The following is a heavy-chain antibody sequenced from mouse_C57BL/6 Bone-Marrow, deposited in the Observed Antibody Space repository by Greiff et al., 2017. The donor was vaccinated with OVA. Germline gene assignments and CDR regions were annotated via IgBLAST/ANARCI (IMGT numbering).Heavy chain of an antibody. V-gene: IGHV5-6*01. CDR1: GFTFSSYG. CDR2: ISSGGSYT. Sequence: EVQGVESGGDLVKPGGSLKLSCAASGFTFSSYGMSWVRQTPDKRLEWVATISSGGSYTYYPDSVKGRFTISRDNAKNTLYLQMSSLKSEDTAMYYCARRFTTVVAFDYWGQGTTLTVSS. D-gene: IGHD1-1*01. J-gene: IGHJ2*01. CDR3: ARRFTTVVAFDY.